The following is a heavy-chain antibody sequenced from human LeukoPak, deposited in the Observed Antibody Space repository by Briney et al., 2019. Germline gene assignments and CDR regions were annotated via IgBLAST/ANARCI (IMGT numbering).Heavy chain of an antibody. V-gene: IGHV3-11*01. D-gene: IGHD3-22*01. CDR1: GFTFSDYY. J-gene: IGHJ4*02. Sequence: SGGSLRLSCAASGFTFSDYYMSWIRQAPGKGLEWVSYISSSGSTIYYADSVKGRFTISRDNAKNSLYLQMNSLRAEDTALYYCARVRVPYYYDSSDGTIPGILGYFDYWGQGTLVTVSS. CDR3: ARVRVPYYYDSSDGTIPGILGYFDY. CDR2: ISSSGSTI.